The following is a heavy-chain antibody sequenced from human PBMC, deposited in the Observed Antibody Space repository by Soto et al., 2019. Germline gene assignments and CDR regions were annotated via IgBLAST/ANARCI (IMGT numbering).Heavy chain of an antibody. CDR1: GGTFSSYT. J-gene: IGHJ1*01. Sequence: QVQLVHSGAEVKKPGSSVKVSCKASGGTFSSYTISWVRQAPGQGLEWMGRIIPILGIANYAQKFQGRVTITADKSTSTAYMELSSLRSEDTAVYYCARGGYCSGGSCYSDEYFQHWGQGTLVTVSS. V-gene: IGHV1-69*02. D-gene: IGHD2-15*01. CDR3: ARGGYCSGGSCYSDEYFQH. CDR2: IIPILGIA.